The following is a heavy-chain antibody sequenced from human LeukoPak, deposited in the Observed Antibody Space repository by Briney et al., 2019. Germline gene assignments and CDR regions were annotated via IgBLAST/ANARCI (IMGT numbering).Heavy chain of an antibody. V-gene: IGHV4-59*08. Sequence: PSETLSLTCTVSGGSISSYYWNWIRQPPGKGLEWIGYIFYSGSTNYNPSLKSRVTISVDTSKNQFSLKLSSVTAADTAVYYCARVQEHYYDSKRTLYYFDYWGQGTLVTVSS. D-gene: IGHD3-22*01. CDR2: IFYSGST. CDR1: GGSISSYY. J-gene: IGHJ4*02. CDR3: ARVQEHYYDSKRTLYYFDY.